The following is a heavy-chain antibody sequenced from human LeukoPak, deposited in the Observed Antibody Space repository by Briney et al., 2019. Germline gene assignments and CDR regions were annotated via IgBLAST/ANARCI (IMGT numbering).Heavy chain of an antibody. J-gene: IGHJ4*02. CDR1: GGSISSSNW. CDR3: ARGAHDYGGNSGY. CDR2: IYHSGST. Sequence: SETLSLTCAVSGGSISSSNWWSWVRQPPGKGLEWIGEIYHSGSTNYNPSLKSRVTISVDTSKNQFSLKLSSVTAADTAVYYCARGAHDYGGNSGYWGQGTLVTVSS. V-gene: IGHV4-4*02. D-gene: IGHD4-23*01.